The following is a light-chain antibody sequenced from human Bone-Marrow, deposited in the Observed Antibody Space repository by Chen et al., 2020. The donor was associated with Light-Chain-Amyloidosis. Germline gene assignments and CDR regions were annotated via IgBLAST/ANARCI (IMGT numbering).Light chain of an antibody. V-gene: IGLV3-19*01. Sequence: SSELTQDPAVSVALGQTVRITCQGDRLSNYYASWYQQKPGQAPVLVIYGENNRPSGIPDRFSGSSSGYTASFTITGAQAEDEADYDCNSRDSTNHGVFGGGTKLTVL. CDR3: NSRDSTNHGV. J-gene: IGLJ3*02. CDR1: RLSNYY. CDR2: GEN.